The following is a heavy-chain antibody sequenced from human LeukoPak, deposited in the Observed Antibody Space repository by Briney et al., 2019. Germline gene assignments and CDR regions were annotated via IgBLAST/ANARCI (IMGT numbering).Heavy chain of an antibody. CDR3: GRQSYDSSASPMFFDF. CDR2: VYYSGIT. CDR1: GGSISSSSYY. D-gene: IGHD3-22*01. Sequence: PSETLSLTCTVSGGSISSSSYYWGWIRQPPGKGLEGIGTVYYSGITYYNPSLKSRVTISVDTSKNQFSLKLSSVTAADTAVYYCGRQSYDSSASPMFFDFWGQGTLVTVSS. J-gene: IGHJ4*02. V-gene: IGHV4-39*01.